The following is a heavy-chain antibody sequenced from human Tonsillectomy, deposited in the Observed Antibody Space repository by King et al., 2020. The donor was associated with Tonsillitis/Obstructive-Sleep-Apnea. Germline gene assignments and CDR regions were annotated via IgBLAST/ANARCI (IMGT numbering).Heavy chain of an antibody. Sequence: VQLQESGPGLVKPSETLSLTCTVSGVSISNYYWSWIRQPPGKGLEWSGYIYYSGSTNYNPSLKSRVTISVATSKNQVSLKLSSVTAADTAVYYCARGHHYDFWSGYPYYFDYWGQGTLVTVSS. V-gene: IGHV4-59*01. J-gene: IGHJ4*02. CDR1: GVSISNYY. D-gene: IGHD3-3*01. CDR3: ARGHHYDFWSGYPYYFDY. CDR2: IYYSGST.